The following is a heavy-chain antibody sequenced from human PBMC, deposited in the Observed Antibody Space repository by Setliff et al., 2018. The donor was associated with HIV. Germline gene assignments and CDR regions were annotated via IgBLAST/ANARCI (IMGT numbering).Heavy chain of an antibody. CDR3: AQDYTATFWEYNWFDP. CDR2: ISGSGDRT. CDR1: GLTFEYCA. J-gene: IGHJ5*02. V-gene: IGHV3-23*01. Sequence: GGSLRLSCAAPGLTFEYCAMTWVRQAPGKGLEWVSGISGSGDRTYYAPAVRGRFTISRDNVKNILYLQMNNLRAEDTALYFCAQDYTATFWEYNWFDPWGQGTLVTVSS. D-gene: IGHD2-15*01.